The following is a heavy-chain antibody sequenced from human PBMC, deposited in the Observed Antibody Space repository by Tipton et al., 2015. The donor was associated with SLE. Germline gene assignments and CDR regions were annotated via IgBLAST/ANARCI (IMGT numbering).Heavy chain of an antibody. CDR3: ARFRFLEGAFDI. CDR2: IYYSGST. Sequence: TLSLSCTVSGGSISSYYWSWIRQPPGKGLEWIGYIYYSGSTNYNSPLKSRVTISVDTSKNQFSLKLSSVTAADTAVYYCARFRFLEGAFDIWGQGTMVTVSS. J-gene: IGHJ3*02. D-gene: IGHD3-3*01. CDR1: GGSISSYY. V-gene: IGHV4-59*01.